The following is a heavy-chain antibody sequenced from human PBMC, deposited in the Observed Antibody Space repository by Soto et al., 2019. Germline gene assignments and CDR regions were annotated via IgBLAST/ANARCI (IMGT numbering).Heavy chain of an antibody. CDR2: ISAYNGNT. CDR1: GYTFTSYG. CDR3: ARETPFYCSSTSCYKHYYHYGMDV. V-gene: IGHV1-18*01. J-gene: IGHJ6*02. D-gene: IGHD2-2*02. Sequence: ASVKVSCKASGYTFTSYGISWVRQAPGQGLEWMGWISAYNGNTKYSQKFQGRVTITRDTSASTAYMELSSLRSEDTAVYYCARETPFYCSSTSCYKHYYHYGMDVWGQGTTVTVSS.